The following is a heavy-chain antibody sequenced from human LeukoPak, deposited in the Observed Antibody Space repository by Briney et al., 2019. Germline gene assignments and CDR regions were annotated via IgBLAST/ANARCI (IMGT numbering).Heavy chain of an antibody. V-gene: IGHV3-11*04. J-gene: IGHJ4*02. CDR2: ISGSGTSK. CDR3: ASSQSSVAGIVGC. Sequence: GGSLRLSCAASGFTFSDYYMTWIRQAPGKGLEWVSYISGSGTSKYYTDSVKGRSTISRDNAKNSVDLQMNSLRVEDTAVYYCASSQSSVAGIVGCWGQGTLVTVSS. D-gene: IGHD6-19*01. CDR1: GFTFSDYY.